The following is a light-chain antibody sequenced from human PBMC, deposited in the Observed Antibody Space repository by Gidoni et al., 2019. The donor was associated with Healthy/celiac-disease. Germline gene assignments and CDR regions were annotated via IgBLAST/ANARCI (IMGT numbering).Light chain of an antibody. V-gene: IGLV2-14*01. CDR1: STDVGGYNY. J-gene: IGLJ2*01. CDR3: SSYTSSSTLSVV. CDR2: AVS. Sequence: QSALTQPASVSGSPGQSIPTSCTGTSTDVGGYNYVSLYQQHPGKAPKLMIYAVSNRPSGVCNRFSGSKSGNTASLTISGLQAEDEADYYCSSYTSSSTLSVVFGGGTKLTVL.